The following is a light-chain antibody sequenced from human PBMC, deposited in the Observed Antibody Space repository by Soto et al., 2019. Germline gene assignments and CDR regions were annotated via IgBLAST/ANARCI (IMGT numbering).Light chain of an antibody. Sequence: EIVMTQSPATLSVSPGERATLSCRASQSVSSNLAWYQQRPGQAPRLLIYGTSTRATGIPARFSGSGSGTEFTRTISSLQSEDFAVYHCQQYNKWPLTFGQGTKVEIK. CDR1: QSVSSN. V-gene: IGKV3-15*01. CDR3: QQYNKWPLT. CDR2: GTS. J-gene: IGKJ1*01.